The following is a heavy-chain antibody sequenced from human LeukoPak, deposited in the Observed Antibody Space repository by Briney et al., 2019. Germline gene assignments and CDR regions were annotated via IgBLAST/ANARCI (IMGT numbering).Heavy chain of an antibody. J-gene: IGHJ6*02. CDR3: ASLCIAAAGVPPYYYYYGMDV. D-gene: IGHD6-13*01. CDR2: INPNSGGT. V-gene: IGHV1-2*02. CDR1: GYTFTGYY. Sequence: ASVKVSCKASGYTFTGYYMHWVRQAPGQGLEWMGWINPNSGGTNYAQKFQGRVTMTRDTSISTAYMELSRLRSDDTAVYYCASLCIAAAGVPPYYYYYGMDVWGQGTTVTVSS.